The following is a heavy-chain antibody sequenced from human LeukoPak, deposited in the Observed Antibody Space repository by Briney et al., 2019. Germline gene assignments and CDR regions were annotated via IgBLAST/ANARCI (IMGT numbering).Heavy chain of an antibody. J-gene: IGHJ4*02. CDR2: ISSSGSVT. V-gene: IGHV3-11*01. D-gene: IGHD2-15*01. CDR3: ARRHKWWGVFDS. CDR1: GFTFGDYY. Sequence: PGGSLRLSCAASGFTFGDYYMTWIRQAPGKGLEWVSYISSSGSVTYNADSVKGRFIISRDNAKNSLDLQMNSLRDEDTAVYYCARRHKWWGVFDSWGQGTVVTVSS.